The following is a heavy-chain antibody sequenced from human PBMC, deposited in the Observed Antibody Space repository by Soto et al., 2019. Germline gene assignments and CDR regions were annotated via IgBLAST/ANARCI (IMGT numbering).Heavy chain of an antibody. CDR2: IKQDGSEK. D-gene: IGHD2-21*02. V-gene: IGHV3-7*05. CDR3: AKPTYCGGDCYYAFDI. CDR1: GFTFSSYW. Sequence: EVQLVESGGGFVQPGGSLRLSCAASGFTFSSYWMSWVRQAPGKGLEWVANIKQDGSEKYYVDSVKGRFTISRDNAKNSLYLQMNSLRAEDTAVYYCAKPTYCGGDCYYAFDIWGQGTMVTVSS. J-gene: IGHJ3*02.